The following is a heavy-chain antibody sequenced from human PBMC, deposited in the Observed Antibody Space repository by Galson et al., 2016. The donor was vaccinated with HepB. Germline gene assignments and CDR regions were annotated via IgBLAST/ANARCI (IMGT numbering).Heavy chain of an antibody. CDR2: IKPDESEK. V-gene: IGHV3-7*01. J-gene: IGHJ3*01. D-gene: IGHD1-26*01. CDR1: GITFSNYW. Sequence: SLRLSCAASGITFSNYWMRWIRQAPGKGLEWVAKIKPDESEKYYVDSVKGRFTISRDNAKNLVYLQMNSLRAEDTAVYYCEREAWSSSPNWGQGTMVTVSS. CDR3: EREAWSSSPN.